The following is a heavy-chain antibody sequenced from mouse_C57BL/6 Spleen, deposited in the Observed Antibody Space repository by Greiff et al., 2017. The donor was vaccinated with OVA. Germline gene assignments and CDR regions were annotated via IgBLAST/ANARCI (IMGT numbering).Heavy chain of an antibody. V-gene: IGHV14-4*01. J-gene: IGHJ3*01. Sequence: VQLQQSGAELVRPGASVKLSCTASGFNIKDDYMHWVKQRPEQGLEWIGWIDPENGDTEYASKFQGKATITADTSSNTAYLQLSSLTSEDTAVYYCTSYYYGSAWFAYGGQGTLVTVSA. D-gene: IGHD1-1*01. CDR2: IDPENGDT. CDR1: GFNIKDDY. CDR3: TSYYYGSAWFAY.